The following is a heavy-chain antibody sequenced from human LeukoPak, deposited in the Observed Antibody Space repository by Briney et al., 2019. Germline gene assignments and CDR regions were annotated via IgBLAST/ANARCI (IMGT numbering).Heavy chain of an antibody. CDR3: VRGWDYDSGGRPTAYVY. D-gene: IGHD3-22*01. Sequence: SVKVSCKASGYTFTSYGISWVRQAPGQGLEWMGGIIPIFGTANYAQKFQGKVTITADGSTSTAYMELSSLRSEDTAVYYCVRGWDYDSGGRPTAYVYWGQGTLVTVSS. J-gene: IGHJ4*02. CDR1: GYTFTSYG. V-gene: IGHV1-69*13. CDR2: IIPIFGTA.